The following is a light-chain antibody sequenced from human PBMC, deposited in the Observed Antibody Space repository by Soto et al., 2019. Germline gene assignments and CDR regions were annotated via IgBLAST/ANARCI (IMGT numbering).Light chain of an antibody. Sequence: EIVMTQSPASLSVSPGERATLSCRASQSVSSNLAWYQQKPGQAPRLLIYGASTMATGIPARFNGSGSGTEFTLTISSLQSEDFAVYYCQQYHDWPPYTFGQGTKVDI. V-gene: IGKV3-15*01. J-gene: IGKJ2*01. CDR3: QQYHDWPPYT. CDR2: GAS. CDR1: QSVSSN.